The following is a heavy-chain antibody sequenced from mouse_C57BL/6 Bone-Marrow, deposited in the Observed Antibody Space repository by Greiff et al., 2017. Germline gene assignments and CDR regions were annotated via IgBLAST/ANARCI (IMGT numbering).Heavy chain of an antibody. Sequence: QVQLQQSGPELVKPGASVKISCKASGYAFSSSWMNWVKQRPGKGLEWIGRIYPGDGDTNYNGKFKGKATLTADKSSSTAYMQLSSLTSEDSAVYFCAREEDYDGHWYFDVWGTGTTVTVSS. V-gene: IGHV1-82*01. CDR1: GYAFSSSW. CDR3: AREEDYDGHWYFDV. D-gene: IGHD2-4*01. CDR2: IYPGDGDT. J-gene: IGHJ1*03.